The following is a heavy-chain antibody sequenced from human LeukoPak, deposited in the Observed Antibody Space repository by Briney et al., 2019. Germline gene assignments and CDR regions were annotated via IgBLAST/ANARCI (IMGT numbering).Heavy chain of an antibody. J-gene: IGHJ6*02. CDR2: IYYSGST. CDR1: GGSISGSSYY. V-gene: IGHV4-39*02. D-gene: IGHD4-17*01. CDR3: ARGSTDGMDV. Sequence: PSETLSLTCTVSGGSISGSSYYWGWIRQPPGKGLEWIGSIYYSGSTYYNPSLKSRVTISVDTSKNQFSLKLNSVTATDTAVYYCARGSTDGMDVWGQGTTVTVSS.